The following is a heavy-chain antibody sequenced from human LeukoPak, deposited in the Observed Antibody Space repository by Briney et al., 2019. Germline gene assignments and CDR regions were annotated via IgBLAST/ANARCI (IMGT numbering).Heavy chain of an antibody. Sequence: SETLSLTCTVSGGSISSGSYYWSWIRQPAGKGLEWIGRIYTSGSTNYNPSLKSRVTMSVDTSKNQFSLKLSSVTAADTAVYYCARDGGVEEGSDYWGQGTLVTVSS. J-gene: IGHJ4*02. CDR3: ARDGGVEEGSDY. V-gene: IGHV4-61*02. D-gene: IGHD3-16*01. CDR1: GGSISSGSYY. CDR2: IYTSGST.